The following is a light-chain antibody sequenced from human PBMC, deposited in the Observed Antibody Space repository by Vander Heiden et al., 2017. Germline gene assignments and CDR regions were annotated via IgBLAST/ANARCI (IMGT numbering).Light chain of an antibody. Sequence: VLTQSPGTLSLSPGERATLSCRASQSVNSNFLAWYRQKPGQAPRLLISGASNRATGIPDRFSASGSGTDFTRTISRLEPEDFAVYFCQQYGSSPLTFGGGTEVESK. J-gene: IGKJ4*01. CDR2: GAS. CDR3: QQYGSSPLT. CDR1: QSVNSNF. V-gene: IGKV3-20*01.